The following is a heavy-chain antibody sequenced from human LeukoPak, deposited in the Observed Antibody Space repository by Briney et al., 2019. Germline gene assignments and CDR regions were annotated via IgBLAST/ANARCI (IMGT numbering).Heavy chain of an antibody. CDR3: ATQDSSHY. D-gene: IGHD3-22*01. V-gene: IGHV4-39*01. J-gene: IGHJ4*02. CDR1: GDSVSSTNYY. CDR2: IRCSESA. Sequence: PSETLSLTCTVSGDSVSSTNYYWGWIRQPPGRGLEWIASIRCSESAYYSPSLKSRATISVDTSKNQFSLRLRSLTATDTAVYYCATQDSSHYWGQGTLVTVSS.